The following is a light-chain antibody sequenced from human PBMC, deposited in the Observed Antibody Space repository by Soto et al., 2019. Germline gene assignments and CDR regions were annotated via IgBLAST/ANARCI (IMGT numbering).Light chain of an antibody. CDR3: SSYTTTNTDV. CDR2: EVS. CDR1: SSDVGGYNY. J-gene: IGLJ1*01. V-gene: IGLV2-14*01. Sequence: QSALTQPASVSGSPGQSITISCTGTSSDVGGYNYVSWSQHHPGKAPKLMIYEVSHRPSGVSNRFSGSKSGNTASLTISGLQAEDEADYYCSSYTTTNTDVFGTGTKLTVL.